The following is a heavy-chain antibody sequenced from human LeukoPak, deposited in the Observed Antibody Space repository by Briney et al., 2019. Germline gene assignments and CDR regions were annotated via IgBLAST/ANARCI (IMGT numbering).Heavy chain of an antibody. CDR1: GYTFTSYY. V-gene: IGHV1-2*02. CDR3: ARDLAGYSYGRGHNNDFDY. J-gene: IGHJ4*02. Sequence: ASVKVSCKASGYTFTSYYMHWVRQAPGQGLEWIGWINPNRGGTNYAQEFHGRVTMTRDTSISTAYMELSRLRSDDTAVYYCARDLAGYSYGRGHNNDFDYWDQGTLVTVSS. CDR2: INPNRGGT. D-gene: IGHD5-18*01.